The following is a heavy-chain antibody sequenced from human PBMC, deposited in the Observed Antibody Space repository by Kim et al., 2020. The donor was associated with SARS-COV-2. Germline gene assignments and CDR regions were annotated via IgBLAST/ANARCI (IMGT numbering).Heavy chain of an antibody. CDR1: GYTFTSYA. D-gene: IGHD3-10*01. CDR2: INADNGNT. CDR3: ARDSPGGSLYYYGSGRYYTDGRDA. V-gene: IGHV1-3*01. J-gene: IGHJ6*02. Sequence: ASVKVSCKASGYTFTSYAMHWVRQAPGQSLEWMGWINADNGNTKYSQKFQGRVTITRDTSASIAYMELRSLRSEDTAVYYCARDSPGGSLYYYGSGRYYTDGRDAWGQGPTVTGSS.